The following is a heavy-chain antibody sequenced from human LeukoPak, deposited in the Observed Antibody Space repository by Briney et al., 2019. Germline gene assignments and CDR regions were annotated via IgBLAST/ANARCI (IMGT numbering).Heavy chain of an antibody. Sequence: GGSLRLSCAASGFTFSSYSMNWVRQAPGKGLEWVSSISSSSSYIYYADSVKGRFTISRDNAKNSLYLQMNSLRAEDTAVYYCARVLLWFGSAGWFDPWGQGTLVTVSS. CDR3: ARVLLWFGSAGWFDP. CDR1: GFTFSSYS. D-gene: IGHD3-10*01. CDR2: ISSSSSYI. J-gene: IGHJ5*02. V-gene: IGHV3-21*01.